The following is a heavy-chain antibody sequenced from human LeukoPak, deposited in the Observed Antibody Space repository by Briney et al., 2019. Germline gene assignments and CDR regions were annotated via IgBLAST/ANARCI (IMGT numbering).Heavy chain of an antibody. J-gene: IGHJ6*03. V-gene: IGHV1-18*01. CDR1: GYTFTSYG. CDR3: ARDNSSGWPYYYYYMDV. Sequence: ASVKVSCKASGYTFTSYGISWVRQAPGQGLEWMGWISAYNGNTNYAQKLQGRVTMTTDTSTSTAYMELRSLRSDDTAVYYCARDNSSGWPYYYYYMDVWGKGTTVTVSS. CDR2: ISAYNGNT. D-gene: IGHD6-19*01.